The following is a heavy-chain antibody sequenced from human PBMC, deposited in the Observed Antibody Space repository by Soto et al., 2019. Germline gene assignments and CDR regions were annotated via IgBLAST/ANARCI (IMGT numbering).Heavy chain of an antibody. CDR2: INAGNGNT. Sequence: ASVKVSCKASGYTFTSYGIHWVRQAPGQRLEWMGWINAGNGNTKYSQKFQGRVTITRDTSASTAYMELSSLRSEDTAVYYCARGYSGPFNWFDPWGQGTLVTVSS. V-gene: IGHV1-3*01. D-gene: IGHD1-26*01. CDR1: GYTFTSYG. J-gene: IGHJ5*02. CDR3: ARGYSGPFNWFDP.